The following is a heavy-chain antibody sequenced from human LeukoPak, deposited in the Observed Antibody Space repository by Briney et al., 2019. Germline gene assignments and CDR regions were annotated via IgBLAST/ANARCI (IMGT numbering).Heavy chain of an antibody. J-gene: IGHJ4*02. Sequence: PSETLSLTCTVSGGSISSSSYYWGWIRQPPGKGLEWIGSIYYSGSTYHNPSLKSRVSISVDTSKNQFSLKLSSVTAADTAVYYCARAGTGYIVVVPAAMPPRRPFDYWGQGTLVTVSS. D-gene: IGHD2-2*01. V-gene: IGHV4-39*07. CDR3: ARAGTGYIVVVPAAMPPRRPFDY. CDR1: GGSISSSSYY. CDR2: IYYSGST.